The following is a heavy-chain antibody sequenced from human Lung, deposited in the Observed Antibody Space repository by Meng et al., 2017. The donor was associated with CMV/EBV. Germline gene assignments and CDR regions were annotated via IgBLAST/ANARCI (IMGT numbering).Heavy chain of an antibody. CDR3: ARGRGNQPLFDF. Sequence: GGEGRERGCSWEGAGEPSGGAFRTCTCSWGRQAPGQGVGWMGGLIPVLNKAKSAPRFQDRVTFTADEATTTAYMELSSLTFEDTAVYFCARGRGNQPLFDFWGQGTLVTVSS. V-gene: IGHV1-69*10. J-gene: IGHJ4*02. CDR1: GGAFRTCT. D-gene: IGHD2/OR15-2a*01. CDR2: LIPVLNKA.